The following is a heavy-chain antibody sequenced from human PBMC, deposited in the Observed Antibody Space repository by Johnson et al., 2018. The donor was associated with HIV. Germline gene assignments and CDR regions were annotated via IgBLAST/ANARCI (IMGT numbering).Heavy chain of an antibody. CDR1: RFTFSSHA. Sequence: EVQVLESGGNLVQPGGSLRLSCAASRFTFSSHAMSWVRQAPGKGLEWVSGISSNGGSTYYADSVKGRFTISRDNSKSTLYLEMSSLRAEDTALYYCARKLLGHASDSGHAFDIWGQGTMVTVSS. D-gene: IGHD4-23*01. CDR2: ISSNGGST. V-gene: IGHV3-23*01. CDR3: ARKLLGHASDSGHAFDI. J-gene: IGHJ3*02.